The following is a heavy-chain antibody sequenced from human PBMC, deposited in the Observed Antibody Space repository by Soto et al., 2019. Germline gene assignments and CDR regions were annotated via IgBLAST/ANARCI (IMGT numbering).Heavy chain of an antibody. CDR2: ISGTGGGT. D-gene: IGHD3-3*01. V-gene: IGHV3-23*01. CDR1: GFTFSSYA. J-gene: IGHJ6*02. Sequence: PGGSLRLSCAASGFTFSSYAMNWVRQAPGKGLEWVSGISGTGGGTYYAGSVKGRFTISRDNSKNTLYLQMNSLRAEDTAVYYCAKDRTVYYDFWSGPPSLDVWGQGTTVTVSS. CDR3: AKDRTVYYDFWSGPPSLDV.